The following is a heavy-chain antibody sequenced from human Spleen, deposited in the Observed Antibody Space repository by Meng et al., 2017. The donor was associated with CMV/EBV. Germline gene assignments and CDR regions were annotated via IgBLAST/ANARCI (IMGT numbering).Heavy chain of an antibody. Sequence: GGSLRLSCAASGFTFSDYYMSWVRQAPGKGLEWVSYISSSAGAFYYADSVKGRFTVSRDNTKNSLYLQMNSLRAEDTAVYYCARARTYYDFWNGWRDSYGMDVWGQGTTVTVSS. CDR3: ARARTYYDFWNGWRDSYGMDV. V-gene: IGHV3-11*04. J-gene: IGHJ6*02. D-gene: IGHD3-3*01. CDR1: GFTFSDYY. CDR2: ISSSAGAF.